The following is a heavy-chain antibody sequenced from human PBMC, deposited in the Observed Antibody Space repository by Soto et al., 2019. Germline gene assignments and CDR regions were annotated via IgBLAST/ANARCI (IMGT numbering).Heavy chain of an antibody. Sequence: SGAPPGVTVSRSLLTPDHQAPGKGLEWVANIKQDGSEKYYVDSVKGRFTISRDNAKNSLYLQMNSLRAEDTAVYYCAREADSGYFDYWGQGTLVTVSS. D-gene: IGHD3-10*01. CDR2: IKQDGSEK. V-gene: IGHV3-7*01. J-gene: IGHJ4*02. CDR3: AREADSGYFDY. CDR1: GVTVSRSL.